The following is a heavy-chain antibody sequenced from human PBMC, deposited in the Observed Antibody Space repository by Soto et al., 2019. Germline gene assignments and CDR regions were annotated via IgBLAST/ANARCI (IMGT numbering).Heavy chain of an antibody. J-gene: IGHJ6*02. CDR2: IIPIFGTA. Sequence: ASVKVSCKASGGTFSSYAISWVRQAPGQGLEWMGGIIPIFGTANYAQKFQGRVTITADESTSTAYMELSSLRSEDTAVYYCASDTIFGVVYYYYYGMDVWGQGTTVTVSS. D-gene: IGHD3-3*01. CDR1: GGTFSSYA. V-gene: IGHV1-69*13. CDR3: ASDTIFGVVYYYYYGMDV.